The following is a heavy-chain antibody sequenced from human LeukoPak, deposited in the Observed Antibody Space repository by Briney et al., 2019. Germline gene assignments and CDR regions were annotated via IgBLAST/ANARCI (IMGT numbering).Heavy chain of an antibody. D-gene: IGHD2-15*01. CDR1: GFTSNGFIFDYFG. CDR2: IDWRGANT. J-gene: IGHJ5*02. CDR3: ARDVAATTVAAGAFDP. V-gene: IGHV3-20*04. Sequence: PGGSLRLSCEASGFTSNGFIFDYFGMSWFRQGPGKALERVSGIDWRGANTGYADSVKGRFTISRDNGKNFLYLQMNSLRDEDTALYYCARDVAATTVAAGAFDPWGQGTLVIVTS.